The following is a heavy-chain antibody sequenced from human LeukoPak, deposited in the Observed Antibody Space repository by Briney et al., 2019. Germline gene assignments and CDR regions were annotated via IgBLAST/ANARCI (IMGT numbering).Heavy chain of an antibody. Sequence: KPSETLSLTCTVSGGSISSYYWSWLRQPAGKGLEWIGRIYTSGSTNYNPSLKSRVTMSVDTSKNQFSLKLSSVTAADTAVYYCARELVITMVRGVIILFDYWGQGTLVTVSS. CDR2: IYTSGST. D-gene: IGHD3-10*01. J-gene: IGHJ4*02. CDR1: GGSISSYY. V-gene: IGHV4-4*07. CDR3: ARELVITMVRGVIILFDY.